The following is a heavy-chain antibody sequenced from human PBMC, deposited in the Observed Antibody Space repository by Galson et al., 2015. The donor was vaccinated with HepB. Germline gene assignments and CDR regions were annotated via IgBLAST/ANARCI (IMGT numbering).Heavy chain of an antibody. J-gene: IGHJ3*02. D-gene: IGHD6-6*01. CDR2: ISYDGSNK. Sequence: SLRLSCAASGFTFSSYAMHWVRQAPGKGLEWVAVISYDGSNKYYADSVKGRFTISRDNSKNTLYLQMNSLRAEDTAVYYCARDNAPYSSSSLAGFVYAFDIWGQGTMVTVSS. CDR3: ARDNAPYSSSSLAGFVYAFDI. V-gene: IGHV3-30-3*01. CDR1: GFTFSSYA.